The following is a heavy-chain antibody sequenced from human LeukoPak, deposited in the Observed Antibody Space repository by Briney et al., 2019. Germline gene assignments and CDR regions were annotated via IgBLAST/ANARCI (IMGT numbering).Heavy chain of an antibody. D-gene: IGHD2-2*01. CDR2: ISGSGGST. CDR1: GFTFSSYA. J-gene: IGHJ6*03. CDR3: AKALGYCSSTSCFDYYYYYYMDV. V-gene: IGHV3-23*01. Sequence: TGGSLRLSCAASGFTFSSYAMSWVRQAPGKGLEWVSAISGSGGSTYYADSVKGRFTISRDNSKNTLYLQMNSLRAEDTAVYYCAKALGYCSSTSCFDYYYYYYMDVWGKGTTVTVSS.